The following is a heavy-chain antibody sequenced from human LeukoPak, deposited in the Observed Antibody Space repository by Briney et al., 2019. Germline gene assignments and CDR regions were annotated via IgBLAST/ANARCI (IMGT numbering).Heavy chain of an antibody. D-gene: IGHD6-13*01. Sequence: GGSLRLSCAASGFTFSNAWMSWVRQAPGKGLEWVGHIKSKTDGGTTDYAAPVKGRFTISRDHSKNSLYLQMNSLKTENTAVYYCTRQQLVFEYWGQGTLVTVSS. CDR3: TRQQLVFEY. J-gene: IGHJ4*02. CDR1: GFTFSNAW. CDR2: IKSKTDGGTT. V-gene: IGHV3-15*01.